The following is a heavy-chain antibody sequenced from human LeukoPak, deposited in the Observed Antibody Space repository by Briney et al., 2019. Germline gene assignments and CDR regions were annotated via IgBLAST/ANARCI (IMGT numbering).Heavy chain of an antibody. CDR1: GGSISSYY. V-gene: IGHV4-59*04. Sequence: SETLSLTCTVSGGSISSYYWSWIRQPPGKGLEWIGYIYYSGSTYYNPSLKSRVTISVDTSKNQFSLKLSSVTAADTAVYYCARHFPSYSPRSHFDYWGQGTLVTVSS. CDR3: ARHFPSYSPRSHFDY. D-gene: IGHD6-13*01. CDR2: IYYSGST. J-gene: IGHJ4*02.